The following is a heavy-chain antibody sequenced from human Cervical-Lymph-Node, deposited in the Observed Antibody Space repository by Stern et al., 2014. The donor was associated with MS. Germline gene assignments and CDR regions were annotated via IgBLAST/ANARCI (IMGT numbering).Heavy chain of an antibody. Sequence: EVQLVESGGGLVQPGGSLGLSCAASGFTFRNYWMTWVRQAPGKGLEWVANINRDGSEIYYKDSVKGRFTISRDNAKNSLYLQMNSLRAEDTAVYYCARRQPTVTILDYWGHGTLVTVSS. CDR3: ARRQPTVTILDY. CDR2: INRDGSEI. CDR1: GFTFRNYW. D-gene: IGHD4-17*01. J-gene: IGHJ4*01. V-gene: IGHV3-7*01.